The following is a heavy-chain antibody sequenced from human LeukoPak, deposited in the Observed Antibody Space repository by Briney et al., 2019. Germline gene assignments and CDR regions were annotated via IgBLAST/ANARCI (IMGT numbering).Heavy chain of an antibody. V-gene: IGHV4-4*07. D-gene: IGHD6-13*01. CDR1: GGSISSYY. CDR2: IYTSGST. Sequence: SETLSLTCTVSGGSISSYYWSWIRQPAGKGLEWIGRIYTSGSTNYNPSLKSRVTISVDTSKNQLSLKLSSVTAADTAVYYCARVYSSSWYHWFDPWGQGTLVTVSS. J-gene: IGHJ5*02. CDR3: ARVYSSSWYHWFDP.